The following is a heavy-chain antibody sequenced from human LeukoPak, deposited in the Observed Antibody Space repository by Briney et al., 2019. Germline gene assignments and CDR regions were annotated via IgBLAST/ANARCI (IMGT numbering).Heavy chain of an antibody. CDR2: IYTSGST. CDR1: GGSISSYY. D-gene: IGHD3-10*01. V-gene: IGHV4-4*07. J-gene: IGHJ5*02. CDR3: ASQLLWFREPRSWFDP. Sequence: SETLSLTCTVSGGSISSYYWSWIRQPAGKGLEWIGRIYTSGSTNYNPSLKSRVTMSVDTSKNQFSLKLSSVTAADTAVYYCASQLLWFREPRSWFDPWGQGTLVTVSS.